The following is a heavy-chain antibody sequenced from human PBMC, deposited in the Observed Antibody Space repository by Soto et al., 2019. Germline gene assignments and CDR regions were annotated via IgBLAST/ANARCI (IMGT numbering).Heavy chain of an antibody. D-gene: IGHD3-3*01. J-gene: IGHJ6*02. CDR1: GFTFSNYG. V-gene: IGHV3-30*18. Sequence: PGGSIRVSYAASGFTFSNYGMYCGRQALGKGLEWVAFISDEGSNKYDADTMNGRFTMSRDNSKRTLYLQMSSLRVEDTAVYYCTKRRNVLRFLEWSSGMEVWGQGT. CDR2: ISDEGSNK. CDR3: TKRRNVLRFLEWSSGMEV.